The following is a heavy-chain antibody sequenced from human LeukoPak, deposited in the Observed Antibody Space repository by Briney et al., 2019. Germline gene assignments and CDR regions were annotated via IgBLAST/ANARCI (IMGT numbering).Heavy chain of an antibody. J-gene: IGHJ6*03. CDR1: GGSFSSGYY. D-gene: IGHD2-15*01. CDR2: IYHSGST. CDR3: ARDVVSSFYYYYYMDV. V-gene: IGHV4-38-2*02. Sequence: SETLSLTCAVYGGSFSSGYYWGWIRQPPGKGLEWIGSIYHSGSTYYNPSLKSRVTISVDTSKNQFSLKLSSVTAADTAVYYCARDVVSSFYYYYYMDVWGKGTTVTVSS.